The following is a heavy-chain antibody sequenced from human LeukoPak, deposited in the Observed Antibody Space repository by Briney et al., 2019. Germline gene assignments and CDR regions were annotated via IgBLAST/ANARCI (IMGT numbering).Heavy chain of an antibody. CDR3: APGGYIGYGHAFDI. Sequence: SETLSLTCSVSGDSITTSEYYWGWIRQSPGKGLEWIGTIFYTGSTYYNPSLKSRVTISLDTSKNHFSLKLSSVTAADTAVYYCAPGGYIGYGHAFDIWGQGTMVTVSS. CDR1: GDSITTSEYY. D-gene: IGHD5-12*01. J-gene: IGHJ3*02. CDR2: IFYTGST. V-gene: IGHV4-39*07.